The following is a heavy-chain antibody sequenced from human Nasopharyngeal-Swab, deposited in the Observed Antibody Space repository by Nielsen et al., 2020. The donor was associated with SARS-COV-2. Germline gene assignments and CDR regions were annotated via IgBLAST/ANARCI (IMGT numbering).Heavy chain of an antibody. D-gene: IGHD3-10*01. V-gene: IGHV3-20*04. CDR3: ARDTMVRGVMGDYYYYYGMDV. CDR2: INWNGGST. J-gene: IGHJ6*02. Sequence: GESLKISCAASGFTFDDYGMSWVRQAPGKGLEWVSGINWNGGSTGYADSVKGRFTISRDNAKNSLYLQMNSLRAEDTAVYYCARDTMVRGVMGDYYYYYGMDVWGQGTTVTVSS. CDR1: GFTFDDYG.